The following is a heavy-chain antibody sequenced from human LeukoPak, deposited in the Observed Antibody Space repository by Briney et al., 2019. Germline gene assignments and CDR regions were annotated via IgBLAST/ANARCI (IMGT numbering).Heavy chain of an antibody. J-gene: IGHJ4*02. CDR3: ARGRTGAAADTWFDF. V-gene: IGHV3-23*01. CDR1: GFDFNSYS. Sequence: PGDSLRLSCAASGFDFNSYSITWVRQTPGTGLAWVCGISGRDGPTYFGDSVKGRFTISRDSSKRSVTLQMNGLTADDTAVYFCARGRTGAAADTWFDFWGQGTLVTVSS. CDR2: ISGRDGPT. D-gene: IGHD6-13*01.